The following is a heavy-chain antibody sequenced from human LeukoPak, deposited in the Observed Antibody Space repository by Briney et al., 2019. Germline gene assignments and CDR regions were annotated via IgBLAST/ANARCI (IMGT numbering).Heavy chain of an antibody. V-gene: IGHV1-69*01. CDR2: IIPIFGTA. J-gene: IGHJ3*02. CDR1: GGTFSSYA. Sequence: SVKVSCKASGGTFSSYAISWVRQAPGQGLEWMGGIIPIFGTANYAQKFQGRVTITADESTSTAYMELSSLRSEDTAVYYCARDTTSIAYCGGDCYSDAFDIWGQGTKVTVSS. D-gene: IGHD2-21*01. CDR3: ARDTTSIAYCGGDCYSDAFDI.